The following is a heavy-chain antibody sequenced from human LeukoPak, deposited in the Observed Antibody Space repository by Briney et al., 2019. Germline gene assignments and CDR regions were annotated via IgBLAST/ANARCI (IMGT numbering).Heavy chain of an antibody. CDR2: SSGSGGRT. Sequence: PGGSLRLSCEASGFTFTTYAMSWVRQAPGKGLEWVSASSGSGGRTYYADSVKGRFTISRDTFKNMLSLQMNSLRAEDTAIYYCARNYYYDSSGGAFDIWGQGTMVTVSS. CDR1: GFTFTTYA. J-gene: IGHJ3*02. D-gene: IGHD3-22*01. CDR3: ARNYYYDSSGGAFDI. V-gene: IGHV3-23*01.